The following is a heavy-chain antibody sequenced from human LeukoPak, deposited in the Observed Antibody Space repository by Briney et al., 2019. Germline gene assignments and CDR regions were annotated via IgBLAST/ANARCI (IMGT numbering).Heavy chain of an antibody. D-gene: IGHD3-9*01. CDR1: GGSFSAYY. J-gene: IGHJ4*02. CDR2: INHSGST. V-gene: IGHV4-34*01. Sequence: PSETLSLTCAVYGGSFSAYYWSWIRQPPGKGPEWIGEINHSGSTNYNPSLKSRVTISVDTSKNQFSLKLSSVTAADTAVYYCARLGVYDILTGYYFDYWGQGTLVTVSS. CDR3: ARLGVYDILTGYYFDY.